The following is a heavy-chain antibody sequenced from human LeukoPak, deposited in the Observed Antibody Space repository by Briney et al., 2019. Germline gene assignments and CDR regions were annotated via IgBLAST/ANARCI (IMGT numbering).Heavy chain of an antibody. J-gene: IGHJ4*02. CDR2: IYYSGST. V-gene: IGHV4-59*01. Sequence: SETLSLTCTVSGGSISSYYWSWIRQPPGKGLEGIGYIYYSGSTNYNPSLKSRVTISVDTSKNQFSLKLSSVTAADTAVYYCARLVAVISTVTFFDYWGQGTLVTVSS. CDR3: ARLVAVISTVTFFDY. D-gene: IGHD4-17*01. CDR1: GGSISSYY.